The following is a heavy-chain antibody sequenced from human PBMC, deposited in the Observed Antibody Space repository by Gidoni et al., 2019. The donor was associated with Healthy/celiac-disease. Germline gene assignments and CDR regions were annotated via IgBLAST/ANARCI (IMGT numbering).Heavy chain of an antibody. V-gene: IGHV1-2*02. CDR2: INPNSGGT. D-gene: IGHD3-22*01. CDR1: GYTFTGYY. CDR3: ARVRYYYDSSGLYYDAFDT. J-gene: IGHJ3*02. Sequence: QVQLVQSGAEVKKPGASVKVSCTASGYTFTGYYMHWVRQAPGQGLEWMGWINPNSGGTNYAQKFQGRVTMTRDTSIITAYMELSRLRSDDTAVYYCARVRYYYDSSGLYYDAFDTWGQGTMVTVSS.